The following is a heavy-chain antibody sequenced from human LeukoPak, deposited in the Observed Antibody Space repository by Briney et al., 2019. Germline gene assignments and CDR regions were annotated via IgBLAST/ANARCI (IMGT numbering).Heavy chain of an antibody. CDR2: INPSGGST. J-gene: IGHJ4*02. Sequence: ASVKVSCKASGYTFTSYYMHWVRQAPGQGLEWMGIINPSGGSTSYAQKFQGRVTMTRDTFTSTVYMELSSLRSEDTAVYYCARDQHPDYYDSSGASGYWGQGTLVTVSS. D-gene: IGHD3-22*01. CDR3: ARDQHPDYYDSSGASGY. CDR1: GYTFTSYY. V-gene: IGHV1-46*01.